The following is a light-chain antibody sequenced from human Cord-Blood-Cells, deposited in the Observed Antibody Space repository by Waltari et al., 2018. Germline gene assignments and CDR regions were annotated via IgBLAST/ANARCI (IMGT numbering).Light chain of an antibody. CDR1: SSDVGSYNL. Sequence: SALTQPASVSGSPGQSLTISCTGTSSDVGSYNLVSWYQQHPGKAPKLMIYEGSKRPSGVSNRFSGSKSGNTASLTISGLQAEYEADYYCCSYAGSSTFVVFGGGTKLTVL. CDR2: EGS. CDR3: CSYAGSSTFVV. V-gene: IGLV2-23*01. J-gene: IGLJ2*01.